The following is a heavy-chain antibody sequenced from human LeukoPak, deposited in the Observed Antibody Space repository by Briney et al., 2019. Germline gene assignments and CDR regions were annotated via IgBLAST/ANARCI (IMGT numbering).Heavy chain of an antibody. D-gene: IGHD3-22*01. CDR2: IYPGDSDT. V-gene: IGHV5-51*01. Sequence: GESLKISCKGSGYSFTSYWIGWVRQMPGKGLEWMGIIYPGDSDTRYSPSFQGQVTISADKSISTAYLQWSSLKASATAMYYCARRADYYNSSGYYRANWFYPWGQGTLVTVSS. CDR3: ARRADYYNSSGYYRANWFYP. J-gene: IGHJ5*02. CDR1: GYSFTSYW.